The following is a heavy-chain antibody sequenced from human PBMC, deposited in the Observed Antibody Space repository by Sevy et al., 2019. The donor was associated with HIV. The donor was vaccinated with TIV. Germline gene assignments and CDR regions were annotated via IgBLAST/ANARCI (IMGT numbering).Heavy chain of an antibody. Sequence: ASVKVSCKASGYIFTNYEINWVRQATGQGLEWLGRMNPDSGNTDYAQKFQGRVTMTRNTSISTAYMELSSLRSEDTGVYFSARGPYDSSPEYYYYYGMDVWGQGTPVTVSS. J-gene: IGHJ6*02. D-gene: IGHD3-3*01. V-gene: IGHV1-8*01. CDR3: ARGPYDSSPEYYYYYGMDV. CDR2: MNPDSGNT. CDR1: GYIFTNYE.